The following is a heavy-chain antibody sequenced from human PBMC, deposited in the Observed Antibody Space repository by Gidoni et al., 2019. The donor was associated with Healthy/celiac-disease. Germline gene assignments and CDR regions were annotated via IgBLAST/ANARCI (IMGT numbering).Heavy chain of an antibody. Sequence: EVQLVESGGGLVKPGGSLRLSCAASGFTFSRYSMNWVRQAPGKGLEWVSSISSSSSYIDYADSVKGRFTISRDNAKNSLYLQMNSLRAEDTAVYYCARVQYYYDSSGYYPTGGHFDYWGQGTLVTVSS. CDR2: ISSSSSYI. CDR1: GFTFSRYS. D-gene: IGHD3-22*01. J-gene: IGHJ4*02. CDR3: ARVQYYYDSSGYYPTGGHFDY. V-gene: IGHV3-21*01.